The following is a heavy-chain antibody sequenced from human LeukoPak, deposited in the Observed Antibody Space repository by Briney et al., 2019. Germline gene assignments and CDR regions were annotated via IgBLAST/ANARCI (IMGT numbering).Heavy chain of an antibody. J-gene: IGHJ4*02. CDR2: ISYDGSNK. D-gene: IGHD5-18*01. V-gene: IGHV3-30*04. CDR3: ARDVDTAMGGDYFDY. Sequence: GRSLRLSCAASGFTLSSYAMHWVRQAPGKGLEWVAVISYDGSNKYYADSVKGRFTISRDNSKNTLYLQMNSLRAEDTAVYYCARDVDTAMGGDYFDYWGRGTLVTVSS. CDR1: GFTLSSYA.